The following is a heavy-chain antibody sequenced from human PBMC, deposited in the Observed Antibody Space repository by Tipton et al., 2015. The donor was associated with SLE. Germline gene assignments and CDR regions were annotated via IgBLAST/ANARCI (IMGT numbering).Heavy chain of an antibody. CDR1: GGSISGSAYY. CDR2: IFHTGSA. J-gene: IGHJ6*03. Sequence: TLSLTCTVSGGSISGSAYYWNWIRQHPEKGLEWIGYIFHTGSAYYNPSLKSRIAVSVDTSRNQFSLRLSSVTAADTALYYCARQSVHGASYFYYMDVWGKGTPVTVSS. D-gene: IGHD4/OR15-4a*01. V-gene: IGHV4-30-4*08. CDR3: ARQSVHGASYFYYMDV.